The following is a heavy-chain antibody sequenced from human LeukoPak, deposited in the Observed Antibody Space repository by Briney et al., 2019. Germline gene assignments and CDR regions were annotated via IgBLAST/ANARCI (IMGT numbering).Heavy chain of an antibody. Sequence: GRSLRLSCAASGFIVTNYAMSWVRQAPGKGLEWVSTTSGRDGTDFYADSVKGRFTISRDISNNTVYLQMTSLRAEDTAVYYCAKFDSWGQGTLVTVSS. CDR1: GFIVTNYA. CDR3: AKFDS. V-gene: IGHV3-23*01. CDR2: TSGRDGTD. J-gene: IGHJ4*02.